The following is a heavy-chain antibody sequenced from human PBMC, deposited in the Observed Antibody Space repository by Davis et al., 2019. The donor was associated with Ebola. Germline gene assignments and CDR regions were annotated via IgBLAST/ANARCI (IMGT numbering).Heavy chain of an antibody. Sequence: ASVKVSCKASGYTFTGYYMHWVRQAPGQGLEWMGWINPNSGGTNYAQKFQGWVTMTRETSISTAYMELSRLRSDDTALYYCARAKGYSSIAARPVGFDPWGQGTLVTVSS. J-gene: IGHJ5*02. CDR1: GYTFTGYY. D-gene: IGHD6-6*01. CDR3: ARAKGYSSIAARPVGFDP. CDR2: INPNSGGT. V-gene: IGHV1-2*04.